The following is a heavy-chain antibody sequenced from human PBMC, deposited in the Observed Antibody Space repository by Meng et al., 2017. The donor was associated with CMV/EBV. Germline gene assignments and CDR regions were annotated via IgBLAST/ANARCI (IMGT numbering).Heavy chain of an antibody. CDR2: IYYSGST. CDR3: ARGHRGIFGVVIGGDWFDP. Sequence: SETLSLTCTVSGGSISSSSYYWGWIRQPPGKGLEWIGSIYYSGSTYYNPSLKSRVTISVDTSKNQFSLKLSSVTAADTAVYYCARGHRGIFGVVIGGDWFDPWGQGTLVTVSS. J-gene: IGHJ5*02. V-gene: IGHV4-39*07. CDR1: GGSISSSSYY. D-gene: IGHD3-3*01.